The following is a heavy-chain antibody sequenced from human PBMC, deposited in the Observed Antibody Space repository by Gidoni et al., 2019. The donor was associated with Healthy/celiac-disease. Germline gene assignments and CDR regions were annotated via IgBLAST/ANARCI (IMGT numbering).Heavy chain of an antibody. V-gene: IGHV3-30-3*01. D-gene: IGHD3-22*01. CDR2: ISYDGSNK. CDR3: ARGGPIGPEPKGLYYYDSSGHDAFDI. CDR1: GFTFSSYA. Sequence: QVQLVESGGGVVQPGRSLRLSCAASGFTFSSYAMHWVRQAPGKGLEWVAVISYDGSNKYYADSVKGRFTISRDNSKNTLYLQMNSLRAEDTAVYYCARGGPIGPEPKGLYYYDSSGHDAFDIWGQGTMVTVSS. J-gene: IGHJ3*02.